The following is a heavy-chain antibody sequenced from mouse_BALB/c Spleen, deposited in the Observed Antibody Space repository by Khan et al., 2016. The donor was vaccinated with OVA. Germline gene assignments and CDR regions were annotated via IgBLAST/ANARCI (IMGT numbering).Heavy chain of an antibody. CDR3: ARGGAVVPYWYFDV. CDR1: GYSITSSYR. V-gene: IGHV3-6*02. D-gene: IGHD6-1*01. Sequence: EVQLQESGPGLVKPSQSLSLTCSVTGYSITSSYRWNWIRQFPGNKLEWMGYISYDGSNNYNPSLKNRISIARDTSKNQFFLKLNSVTTEDTATYYCARGGAVVPYWYFDVWGAGTTVTVSS. J-gene: IGHJ1*01. CDR2: ISYDGSN.